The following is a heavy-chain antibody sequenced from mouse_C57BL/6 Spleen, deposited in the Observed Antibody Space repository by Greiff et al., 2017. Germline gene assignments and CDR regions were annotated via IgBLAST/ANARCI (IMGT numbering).Heavy chain of an antibody. CDR3: SRWYDSDAWFAY. CDR2: IYPGDGDT. V-gene: IGHV1-80*01. J-gene: IGHJ3*01. CDR1: GYAFSSYW. Sequence: QVQLQQSGAELVKPGASVKISCIASGYAFSSYWMNWVKQRPGKGLEWIGQIYPGDGDTNYNGKFKGKATLTADKSSSTAYLQLSSLTSEDSAVYFCSRWYDSDAWFAYWGQGTLVTVSA. D-gene: IGHD2-4*01.